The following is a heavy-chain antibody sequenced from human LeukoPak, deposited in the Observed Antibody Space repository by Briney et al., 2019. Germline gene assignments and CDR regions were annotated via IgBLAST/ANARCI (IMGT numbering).Heavy chain of an antibody. J-gene: IGHJ4*02. CDR3: ARDLKTSGWYGDFDY. V-gene: IGHV3-53*01. D-gene: IGHD6-19*01. Sequence: PGGSLRLSCVASGFTVSSNYMSWVRQAPGKGLEWVSAIFSGGCTFYADSVTGRFTISRDNSKNTVYLEMNSLRAEDTAVYYCARDLKTSGWYGDFDYWGQGTLVTVSS. CDR1: GFTVSSNY. CDR2: IFSGGCT.